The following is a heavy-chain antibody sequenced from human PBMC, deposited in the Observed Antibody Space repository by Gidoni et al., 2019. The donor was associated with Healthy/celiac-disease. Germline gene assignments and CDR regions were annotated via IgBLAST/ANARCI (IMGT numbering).Heavy chain of an antibody. Sequence: QLQLQESGPGPVKPSETLSLTCTVSGGSISSSSYYWGWIRQPPGKGLEWIGSIYYSGSTYYNPSLKSRVTISVDTSKNQFSLKLSSVTAADTAVYYCASPADYDFWSGQGAFDIWGQGTMVTVSS. J-gene: IGHJ3*02. CDR3: ASPADYDFWSGQGAFDI. CDR1: GGSISSSSYY. V-gene: IGHV4-39*01. D-gene: IGHD3-3*01. CDR2: IYYSGST.